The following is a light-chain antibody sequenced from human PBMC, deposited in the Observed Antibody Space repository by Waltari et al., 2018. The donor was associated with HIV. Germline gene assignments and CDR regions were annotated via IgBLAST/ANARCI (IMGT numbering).Light chain of an antibody. J-gene: IGLJ2*01. CDR1: SSDIGGYNY. CDR2: EVS. Sequence: QSALAQPASVSGSPGQSITISCTGTSSDIGGYNYVSWYQQHPGKAPKPMIYEVSNRHSGVSNRFSGSKSVNTASLTISGLQAEDEADYYCTSYTSTDTLLFGGGTKLTVL. V-gene: IGLV2-14*01. CDR3: TSYTSTDTLL.